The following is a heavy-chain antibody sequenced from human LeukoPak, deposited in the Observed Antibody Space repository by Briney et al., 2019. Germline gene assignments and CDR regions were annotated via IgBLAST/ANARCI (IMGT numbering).Heavy chain of an antibody. D-gene: IGHD6-19*01. V-gene: IGHV3-30-3*02. CDR2: ISYDGSNK. J-gene: IGHJ4*02. Sequence: GGSLRLSCAASGFTFSSYAMHWVRQAPGKGLEWVAVISYDGSNKYYADSVKGRFTISRDNSRNTLYLQMNSLRAEDTAVYYCAKAGGVTTSGWFDFWGQGTLVTVSS. CDR1: GFTFSSYA. CDR3: AKAGGVTTSGWFDF.